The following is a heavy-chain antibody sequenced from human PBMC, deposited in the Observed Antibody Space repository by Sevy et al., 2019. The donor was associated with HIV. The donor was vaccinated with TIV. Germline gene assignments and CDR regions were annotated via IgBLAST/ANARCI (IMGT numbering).Heavy chain of an antibody. CDR3: AREPIIVVVPAPPDYYYGMDV. V-gene: IGHV4-31*03. Sequence: SETLSLTCTVSGGSISSGGYYWSWIRQHPGKGLEWIGYIYYSGSTYYNPSLKSRVTISVDTSKNQFSLKLSSVTAADTAVYYCAREPIIVVVPAPPDYYYGMDVWGQGTTVTVSS. D-gene: IGHD2-2*01. CDR1: GGSISSGGYY. J-gene: IGHJ6*02. CDR2: IYYSGST.